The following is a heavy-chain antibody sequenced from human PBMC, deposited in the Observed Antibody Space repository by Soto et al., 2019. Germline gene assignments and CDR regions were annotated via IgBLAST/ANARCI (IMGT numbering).Heavy chain of an antibody. CDR2: ISGSGGST. V-gene: IGHV3-23*01. J-gene: IGHJ4*02. CDR1: GFTFSSYA. Sequence: GGSLRLSCAASGFTFSSYAMSWVRQAPGKGLEWVSAISGSGGSTYYADSVKGRFTISRDNSKNTLYLQMNSLRAEDTAVYYCAKVGYSAVAGLYYFDYWGQGTLVTVSS. D-gene: IGHD6-19*01. CDR3: AKVGYSAVAGLYYFDY.